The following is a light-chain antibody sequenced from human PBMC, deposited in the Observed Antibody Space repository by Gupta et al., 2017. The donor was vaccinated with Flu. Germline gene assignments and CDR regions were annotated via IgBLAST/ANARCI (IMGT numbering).Light chain of an antibody. J-gene: IGKJ1*01. Sequence: DIRMTQSPSTLSGSVGDRLIITCRASQSISSRLAWYQQKPGKAPNLLIYEASTLQTGVPPRCSGSGSGTEFTLTISSLQPDDVATYYCQQYAIYSRTFGQGTKVELK. V-gene: IGKV1-5*03. CDR3: QQYAIYSRT. CDR2: EAS. CDR1: QSISSR.